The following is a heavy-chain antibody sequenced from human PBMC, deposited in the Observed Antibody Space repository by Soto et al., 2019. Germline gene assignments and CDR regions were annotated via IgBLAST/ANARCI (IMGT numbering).Heavy chain of an antibody. Sequence: QVQLQESGPGLVKPSQTLSLTCTVSGGSISSGGYYWSWIRQHPGKGLAWIGYIYYSGSTYYNPSLKSRVTISVDTSKNQFSLKLGSVTAADTAVYYCARGDYGDYEALFDYWGQGTLVTVSS. J-gene: IGHJ4*02. V-gene: IGHV4-31*03. D-gene: IGHD4-17*01. CDR2: IYYSGST. CDR3: ARGDYGDYEALFDY. CDR1: GGSISSGGYY.